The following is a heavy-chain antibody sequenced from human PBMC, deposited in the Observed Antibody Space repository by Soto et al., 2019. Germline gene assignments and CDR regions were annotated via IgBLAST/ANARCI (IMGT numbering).Heavy chain of an antibody. CDR1: GDAIRNFY. CDR2: IYSSGST. CDR3: VRDCSGGGCYSDYGIDG. Sequence: QVQLQESGPGLVKPSDTLSLTCTVSGDAIRNFYWSWIRQPAGKGLEWIGRIYSSGSTDYNASLNSRGSMSVDRSTNQVFVRLTSVTAADTPVYYCVRDCSGGGCYSDYGIDGWGQGTPVTVSS. J-gene: IGHJ6*02. V-gene: IGHV4-4*07. D-gene: IGHD2-15*01.